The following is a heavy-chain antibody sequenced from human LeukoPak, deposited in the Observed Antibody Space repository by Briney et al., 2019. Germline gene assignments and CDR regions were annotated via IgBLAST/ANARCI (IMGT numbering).Heavy chain of an antibody. CDR2: IKSKTDGGTT. Sequence: AASGFTIRKNAVRWESVDPGDGRDLISRIKSKTDGGTTDYAAPVKGRFTISRDDSRNTLSLQMNSLKTEDTAVYYCTTITMIREHEDYWGQGTLVTVSS. CDR3: TTITMIREHEDY. J-gene: IGHJ4*02. D-gene: IGHD3-10*01. V-gene: IGHV3-15*01. CDR1: GFTIRKNA.